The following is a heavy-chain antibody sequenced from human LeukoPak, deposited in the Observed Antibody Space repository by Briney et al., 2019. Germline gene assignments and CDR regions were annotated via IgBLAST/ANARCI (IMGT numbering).Heavy chain of an antibody. D-gene: IGHD3-10*01. Sequence: SETLSLTCTVSGYSLSSGYYWGWIRQPPGKGLEWIGSIYHSGSTYYNPSLKSRVTISVDTSKNQFSLKLSSVTAADTAVYYCARNKYYYGSGNYGVPNWFDPWGQGTLVTVSS. V-gene: IGHV4-38-2*02. CDR2: IYHSGST. CDR1: GYSLSSGYY. CDR3: ARNKYYYGSGNYGVPNWFDP. J-gene: IGHJ5*02.